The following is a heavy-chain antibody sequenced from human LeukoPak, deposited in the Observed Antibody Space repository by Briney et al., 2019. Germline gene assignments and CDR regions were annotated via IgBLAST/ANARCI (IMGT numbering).Heavy chain of an antibody. Sequence: GRSLRLSCAASGFTFRNYGMHWVRQAPGKGLEWVALISFDGRNILYADSVRGRFTISRDIPKNTLYLQMNSLRPEDTAVYYCARDRVQIWSYVGTFDSWGQGSLVTVSS. CDR3: ARDRVQIWSYVGTFDS. CDR1: GFTFRNYG. CDR2: ISFDGRNI. V-gene: IGHV3-30*19. D-gene: IGHD5-18*01. J-gene: IGHJ4*02.